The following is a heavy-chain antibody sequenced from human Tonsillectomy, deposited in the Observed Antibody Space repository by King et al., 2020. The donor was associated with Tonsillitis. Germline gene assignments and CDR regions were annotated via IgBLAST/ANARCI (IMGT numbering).Heavy chain of an antibody. D-gene: IGHD5-12*01. CDR1: GFTLSNYA. CDR2: ISGSVGKT. J-gene: IGHJ4*02. V-gene: IGHV3-23*04. CDR3: AKRYDDHFCPLDH. Sequence: VQLVESGGDLVQPGGSLRLSCAASGFTLSNYAMNWVRQAPGKGLEWVSGISGSVGKTYYADSVKGRFTISRDNSKNTVYLQMNGLRAEDTAVYYCAKRYDDHFCPLDHWGQGSLVAGAS.